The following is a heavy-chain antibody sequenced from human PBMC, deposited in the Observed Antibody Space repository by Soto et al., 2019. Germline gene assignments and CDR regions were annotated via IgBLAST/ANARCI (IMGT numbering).Heavy chain of an antibody. V-gene: IGHV1-3*01. D-gene: IGHD6-13*01. Sequence: ASVKVSCKASGYTFTSYAMDWVRQAPGQRLEWMGWINAGNGNTKYSQKFQGRVTITRDTSASTAYMELSSLRSEDTAVYYCASEAIAAAAVYGMDVWGQGTTVTVSS. CDR2: INAGNGNT. J-gene: IGHJ6*02. CDR1: GYTFTSYA. CDR3: ASEAIAAAAVYGMDV.